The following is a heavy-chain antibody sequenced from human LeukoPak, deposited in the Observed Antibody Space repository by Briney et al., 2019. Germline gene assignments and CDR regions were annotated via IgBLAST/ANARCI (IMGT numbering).Heavy chain of an antibody. D-gene: IGHD2-15*01. J-gene: IGHJ4*02. CDR1: GFTFSSYW. V-gene: IGHV3-7*01. CDR3: ARAAGGLGYCSGGSCGFFDY. Sequence: GGSLRRSCAASGFTFSSYWMSWVRQAPGKGLEWVANIKQDGSEKYYVDSVKGRFTISRDNAKNSLYLQMNSLRAEDTAVYYCARAAGGLGYCSGGSCGFFDYWGQGTLVTVSS. CDR2: IKQDGSEK.